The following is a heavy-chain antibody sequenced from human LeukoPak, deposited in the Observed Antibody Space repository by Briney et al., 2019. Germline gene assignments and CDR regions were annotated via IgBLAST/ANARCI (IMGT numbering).Heavy chain of an antibody. D-gene: IGHD6-13*01. Sequence: GESLKISCKGSGYSFTSYWIGWVRQMPGKGLEWMGIIYPGDSDTRYSPSFQGQVTISADKSISTAYLQWSSLKASDTAMYYCARQRGAPQLIAAAGYYYYYYMDVWGKGTTVTVSS. V-gene: IGHV5-51*01. J-gene: IGHJ6*03. CDR1: GYSFTSYW. CDR2: IYPGDSDT. CDR3: ARQRGAPQLIAAAGYYYYYYMDV.